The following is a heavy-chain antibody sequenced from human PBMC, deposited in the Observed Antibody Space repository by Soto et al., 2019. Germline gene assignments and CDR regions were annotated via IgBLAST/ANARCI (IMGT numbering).Heavy chain of an antibody. CDR3: AREFSSQLPLDY. J-gene: IGHJ4*02. V-gene: IGHV3-21*01. CDR2: IHRSSVFRFGPNE. Sequence: GSLRLSCAASGFTFSSHSMNWVRQAPGKGLEWVASIHRSSVFRFGPNEFYADSVRGRFIISRDNTNNLVFLQMDSLRVEDTAVYYCAREFSSQLPLDYWGQGTLVTVSS. CDR1: GFTFSSHS.